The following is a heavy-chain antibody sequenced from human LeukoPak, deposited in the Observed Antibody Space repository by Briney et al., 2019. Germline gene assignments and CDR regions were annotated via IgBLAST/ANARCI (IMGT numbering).Heavy chain of an antibody. Sequence: GGSLRLSCAASGFALSSHWMTWVRQVPGRGPEWVANVNRDGSQTYYLDSVKGRFTISKDNAKNSLYLQMNSLRAEDTALYHCARNNGMDVWGQGTTVIVSS. CDR3: ARNNGMDV. CDR1: GFALSSHW. J-gene: IGHJ6*02. V-gene: IGHV3-7*03. CDR2: VNRDGSQT.